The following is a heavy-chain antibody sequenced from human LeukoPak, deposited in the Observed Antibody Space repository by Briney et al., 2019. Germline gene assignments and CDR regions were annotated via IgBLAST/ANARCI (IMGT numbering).Heavy chain of an antibody. V-gene: IGHV4-59*07. D-gene: IGHD3-22*01. Sequence: PSDTLSLTCTVSGDSISSYYASWIRQPPGKGLEWIGYIYYSGSTNYNPSLQSRVNKAVDNSNNQISLKLNSVTAADTAVVYCARIHSSRYFDYWGQGTLVTVSS. CDR1: GDSISSYY. CDR2: IYYSGST. J-gene: IGHJ4*02. CDR3: ARIHSSRYFDY.